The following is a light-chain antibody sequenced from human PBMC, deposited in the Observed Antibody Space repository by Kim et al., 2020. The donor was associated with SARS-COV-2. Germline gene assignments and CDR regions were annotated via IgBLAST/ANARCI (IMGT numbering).Light chain of an antibody. J-gene: IGKJ2*03. CDR2: DAS. Sequence: SASVGDRVTITCQASKDISNYLNWYQQKPGKAPKLLIYDASNLETGVPSRFSGSGSGTDFTFTISSLQPEDIATYYCQQYDNLSYSFGQGTKLEI. CDR3: QQYDNLSYS. V-gene: IGKV1-33*01. CDR1: KDISNY.